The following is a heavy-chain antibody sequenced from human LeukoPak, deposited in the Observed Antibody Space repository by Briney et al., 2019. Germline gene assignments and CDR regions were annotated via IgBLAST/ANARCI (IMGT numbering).Heavy chain of an antibody. Sequence: SETLSLTCAVYGGSFSGYYWSWIRQPPGKGLEWIGEINHSGSTNYNPSLKSRVTISVDTSKNQFSLKLSSVTAADTAVYYCARLSSGWNFDYWGQGTLVTVSS. V-gene: IGHV4-34*01. CDR3: ARLSSGWNFDY. CDR2: INHSGST. D-gene: IGHD6-19*01. J-gene: IGHJ4*02. CDR1: GGSFSGYY.